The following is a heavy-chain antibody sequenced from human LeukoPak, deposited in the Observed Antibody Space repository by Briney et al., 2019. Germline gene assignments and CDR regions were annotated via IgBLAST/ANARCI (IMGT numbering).Heavy chain of an antibody. CDR2: IYYSGST. D-gene: IGHD6-13*01. V-gene: IGHV4-59*01. Sequence: SETLSLTCTVSGGSISSYYWSWIRQPPGKGLEWIGYIYYSGSTNYNPSLKSRVTISVDTSKNQFSLKLSSVTAADTAVYYCARFEQQQSAVDYWGQGTLVTVSS. J-gene: IGHJ4*02. CDR1: GGSISSYY. CDR3: ARFEQQQSAVDY.